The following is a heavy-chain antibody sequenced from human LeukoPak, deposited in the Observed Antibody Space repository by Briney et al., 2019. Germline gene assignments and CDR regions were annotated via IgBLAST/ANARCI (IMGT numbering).Heavy chain of an antibody. CDR1: GFTFSSYS. CDR3: ARVAGTTPRSNFDY. D-gene: IGHD1-7*01. V-gene: IGHV3-21*01. CDR2: ISSSSGYI. J-gene: IGHJ4*02. Sequence: GGYLRLSCAASGFTFSSYSMNWVRQAPGKGLEWVSCISSSSGYIYYADSVKGRFTISRDNAKNSLYLQMNSLRAEDTAVYYCARVAGTTPRSNFDYWGQGTLVTVSS.